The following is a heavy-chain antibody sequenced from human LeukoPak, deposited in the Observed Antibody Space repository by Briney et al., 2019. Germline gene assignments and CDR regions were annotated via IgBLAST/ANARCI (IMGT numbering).Heavy chain of an antibody. CDR1: GFTFSSYA. V-gene: IGHV3-23*01. CDR3: AKRSSYYYYYMDV. J-gene: IGHJ6*03. CDR2: ISGSGSTT. Sequence: PGGSLRLSCAASGFTFSSYAMSWVRQAPGKGLEWVSAISGSGSTTYYADSVKGRFTISRDNSKNTLYPQMNSLRAEDTAVYYCAKRSSYYYYYMDVWGKGTTVTVSS.